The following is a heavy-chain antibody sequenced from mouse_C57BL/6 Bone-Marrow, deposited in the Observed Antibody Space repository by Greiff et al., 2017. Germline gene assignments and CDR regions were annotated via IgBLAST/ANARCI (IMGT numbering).Heavy chain of an antibody. CDR2: IHPNSGGT. Sequence: QVQLQQPGPELVKPGASVKLSCKASGYTFTSYWMNWVKQSPGQGLEWIGMIHPNSGGTNYNEKFKTKATLTVAKSSSTAYMQLSSLTSDDSAVYYCSRGRAIYAMDYGGQGTLVTVS. J-gene: IGHJ4*01. V-gene: IGHV1-64*01. CDR3: SRGRAIYAMDY. CDR1: GYTFTSYW. D-gene: IGHD3-3*01.